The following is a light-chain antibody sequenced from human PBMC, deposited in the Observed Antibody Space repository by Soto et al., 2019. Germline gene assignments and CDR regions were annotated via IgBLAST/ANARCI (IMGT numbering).Light chain of an antibody. CDR3: QQFNSYPIT. Sequence: DIQMTQSPSTLSASVGDRITITCPASQTVSRSLAWCQHKPGKAPNLLIYDASSLESGVPSRFSGSGSGTEFTLTIGGLQPDDFATYYCQQFNSYPITFGQGTRLEI. V-gene: IGKV1-5*01. J-gene: IGKJ5*01. CDR1: QTVSRS. CDR2: DAS.